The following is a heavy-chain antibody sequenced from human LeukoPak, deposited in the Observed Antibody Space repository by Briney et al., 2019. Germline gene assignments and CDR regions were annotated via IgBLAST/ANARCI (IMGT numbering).Heavy chain of an antibody. CDR3: ARDWSSKYPFYYGMDV. CDR2: MSYDGSNK. D-gene: IGHD4-11*01. V-gene: IGHV3-30-3*01. J-gene: IGHJ6*02. Sequence: GGSLRLSCAASGFTFSSYAMHWVRQAPGRGLEWMAVMSYDGSNKYYADSVKGRFTISRDNSKNTLYLQMNSLRAEDTAVYYCARDWSSKYPFYYGMDVWGQGTTVTVSS. CDR1: GFTFSSYA.